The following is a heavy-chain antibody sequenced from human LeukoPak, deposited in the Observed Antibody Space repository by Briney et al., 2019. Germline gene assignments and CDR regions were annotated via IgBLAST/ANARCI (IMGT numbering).Heavy chain of an antibody. CDR1: GFTLSSYA. J-gene: IGHJ4*02. CDR3: AKVEYYDFWSGYSGDY. Sequence: GGSLRLSCAASGFTLSSYAMSWVRQAPGKGLEWVSAISGSGGSTYYADSVKGRFTISRDNSKNTLYLQMNSLRAEDTAVYYCAKVEYYDFWSGYSGDYWGQGTLVTVSS. CDR2: ISGSGGST. D-gene: IGHD3-3*01. V-gene: IGHV3-23*01.